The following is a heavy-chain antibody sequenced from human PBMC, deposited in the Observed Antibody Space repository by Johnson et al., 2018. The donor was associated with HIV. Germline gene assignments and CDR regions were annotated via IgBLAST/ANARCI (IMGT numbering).Heavy chain of an antibody. J-gene: IGHJ3*02. CDR2: INWNGGNS. CDR1: GFTFDDHG. Sequence: EVQVVESGGGVVRPGGFLRLSCAASGFTFDDHGMSWVRQAPGKGLEWISGINWNGGNSGYADSVKGQFIISRDNGKNSLYLQMNSLRAEDTALYYCARGVGATTVAAFDIWGQGTMVTVSS. CDR3: ARGVGATTVAAFDI. D-gene: IGHD1-26*01. V-gene: IGHV3-20*04.